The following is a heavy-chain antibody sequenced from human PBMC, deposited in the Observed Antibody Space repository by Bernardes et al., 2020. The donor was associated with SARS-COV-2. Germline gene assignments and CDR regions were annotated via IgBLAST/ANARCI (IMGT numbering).Heavy chain of an antibody. J-gene: IGHJ5*02. CDR1: RVSMSSGDYY. CDR2: IYYSGNS. CDR3: ARTSAAADSSWFDP. Sequence: SETLSLTCTVSRVSMSSGDYYWSWIRQPPGKGLEWIGFIYYSGNSYYTPSLRSRLSISVDTSKNQFSLRLRSVTAADTAVYYCARTSAAADSSWFDPWGQGTLVTVS. V-gene: IGHV4-31*03. D-gene: IGHD6-13*01.